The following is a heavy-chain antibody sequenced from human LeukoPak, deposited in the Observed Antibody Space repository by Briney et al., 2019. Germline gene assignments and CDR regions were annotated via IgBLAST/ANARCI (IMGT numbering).Heavy chain of an antibody. D-gene: IGHD3-22*01. V-gene: IGHV4-39*07. CDR1: GGSVTYTNYY. CDR3: ARAYYYDSSGYYYRY. Sequence: SETLSLTCTVSGGSVTYTNYYWGWIRQPPGKGLQWIGVIYYNGKTYYNPSLKSRVTVAVDTSKNQFSLKLSSVTAADTAVYYCARAYYYDSSGYYYRYWGQGTLVTVSS. CDR2: IYYNGKT. J-gene: IGHJ4*02.